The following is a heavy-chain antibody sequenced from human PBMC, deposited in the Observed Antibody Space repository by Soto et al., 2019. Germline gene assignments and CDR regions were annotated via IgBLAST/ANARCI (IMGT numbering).Heavy chain of an antibody. D-gene: IGHD3-10*01. J-gene: IGHJ4*02. CDR3: ARGASGRFYFDY. Sequence: EVQLVESGGGLVQPGGSLRLSCEASGFTFSSYWMHWVRQAPGKGLVWISRIKGDASSVNYAASVKGRFTISRDNAKKRRELQMNSLSAEDRALYYCARGASGRFYFDYWGQGTLVTVSS. V-gene: IGHV3-74*01. CDR1: GFTFSSYW. CDR2: IKGDASSV.